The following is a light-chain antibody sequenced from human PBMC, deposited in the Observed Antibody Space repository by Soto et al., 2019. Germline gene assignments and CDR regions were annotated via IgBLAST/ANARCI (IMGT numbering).Light chain of an antibody. V-gene: IGKV4-1*01. CDR3: QQYYSKPLT. J-gene: IGKJ4*01. CDR2: WAS. CDR1: QSVLYSSNNKNY. Sequence: DIVMTQSPDSLAVSLGERATINCKSSQSVLYSSNNKNYLGWYQPKVGQPPKLLIYWASTRESGVPDRFSGSGSGTDFTLAISGLQAEDVAVYYCQQYYSKPLTFGGGNKVEIK.